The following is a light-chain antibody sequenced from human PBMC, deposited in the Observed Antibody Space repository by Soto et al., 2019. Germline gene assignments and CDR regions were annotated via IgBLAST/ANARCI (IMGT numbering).Light chain of an antibody. CDR2: EVT. V-gene: IGLV2-23*02. Sequence: QSALTQPASVSGSPGQSITISCSGTSSDVGTYNLVSWYQQYPGKAPRRMIYEVTKRPSGVSNRFSGSKSGNTASLTLSGLQPDVEAYYYCCSYAGSSSSLFGTGTKVTVL. CDR3: CSYAGSSSSL. CDR1: SSDVGTYNL. J-gene: IGLJ1*01.